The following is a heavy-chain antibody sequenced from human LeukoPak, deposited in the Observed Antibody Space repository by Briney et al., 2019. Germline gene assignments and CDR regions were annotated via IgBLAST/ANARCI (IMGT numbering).Heavy chain of an antibody. J-gene: IGHJ6*03. V-gene: IGHV1-2*02. CDR1: GYTFTGYY. D-gene: IGHD1-1*01. Sequence: GASVKASCKASGYTFTGYYMHWVRQAPGQGLEWMGWINPNSGGTNYAQKFQGRVTMTRDTSISTAYMELSSLRSEDTAVYYCARAPVWNYNYYYMDVWGKGTTVTVSS. CDR3: ARAPVWNYNYYYMDV. CDR2: INPNSGGT.